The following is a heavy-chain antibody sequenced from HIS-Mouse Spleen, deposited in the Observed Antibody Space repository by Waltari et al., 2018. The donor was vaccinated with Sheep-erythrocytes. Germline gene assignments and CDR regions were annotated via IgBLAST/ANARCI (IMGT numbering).Heavy chain of an antibody. J-gene: IGHJ2*01. Sequence: QVQLVESGGGVVQPGRSLRLSCAASGFTFSSYGMHWVRQAPGKGMEWVAVISYGGSNKYYADSVKGRFTISRDNSKNTLYLQMNSLRAEDTAVYYCAKVRTVNYWYFDLWGRGTLVTVSS. V-gene: IGHV3-30*18. D-gene: IGHD1-1*01. CDR3: AKVRTVNYWYFDL. CDR2: ISYGGSNK. CDR1: GFTFSSYG.